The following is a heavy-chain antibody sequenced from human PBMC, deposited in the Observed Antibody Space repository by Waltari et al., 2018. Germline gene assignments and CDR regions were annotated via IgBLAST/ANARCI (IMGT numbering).Heavy chain of an antibody. V-gene: IGHV3-30*02. CDR3: AKDHVVVVPGGMTKVFDY. J-gene: IGHJ4*02. CDR1: GFIFSSYG. CDR2: ITYDGSNK. D-gene: IGHD2-2*01. Sequence: QVHLVESGGGVVQPGGSLRLSCAASGFIFSSYGMAWVRQAPGKGLEWVAFITYDGSNKYYADSKKGRFTVSRDNSKNTLFLQMNTLRAEDTAVYYCAKDHVVVVPGGMTKVFDYWGQGTLVAVSS.